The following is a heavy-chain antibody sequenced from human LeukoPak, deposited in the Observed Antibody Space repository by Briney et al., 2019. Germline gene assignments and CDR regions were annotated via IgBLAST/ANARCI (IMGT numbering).Heavy chain of an antibody. CDR3: ARLGGYSYESPYFYYMDV. D-gene: IGHD5-18*01. CDR2: IYPGDSDT. CDR1: GYSFTSYW. Sequence: GESLKISCKGSGYSFTSYWIGWVRQMPGKGLEWIGIIYPGDSDTRYSPSFQGQVTISADKSISTAYLQWSSLKASDTAMYYCARLGGYSYESPYFYYMDVWGKGTTVAISS. V-gene: IGHV5-51*01. J-gene: IGHJ6*03.